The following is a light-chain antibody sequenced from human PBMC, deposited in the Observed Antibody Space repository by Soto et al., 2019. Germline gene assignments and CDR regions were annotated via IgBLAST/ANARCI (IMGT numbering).Light chain of an antibody. CDR2: DVS. CDR3: SSYTSSSTYV. Sequence: QSALTQSPSASGSPGQSVTISCTGTSSDIGGYNSVSWYQQHPGKAPKVMIYDVSKRPSGVPDRFSGSKSGNTASLTISGLQAEDEADYYCSSYTSSSTYVFGPGTKLTVL. J-gene: IGLJ1*01. V-gene: IGLV2-8*01. CDR1: SSDIGGYNS.